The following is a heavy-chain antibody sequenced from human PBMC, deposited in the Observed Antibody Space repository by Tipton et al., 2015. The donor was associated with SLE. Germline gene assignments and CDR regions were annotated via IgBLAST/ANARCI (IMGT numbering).Heavy chain of an antibody. CDR1: GYTFTGSS. D-gene: IGHD3-10*01. CDR3: AGDRRQWFGAEVR. J-gene: IGHJ4*02. Sequence: QSGAEVKKPGASVKVSCKASGYTFTGSSNGSLPWLSLPFLEPLGRTSSHNAYSNYAQKLQGRVTMTTDTSPSTAYMELWSLRSEDKAGEACAGDRRQWFGAEVRRGGGTVVTAS. V-gene: IGHV1-18*04. CDR2: TSSHNAYS.